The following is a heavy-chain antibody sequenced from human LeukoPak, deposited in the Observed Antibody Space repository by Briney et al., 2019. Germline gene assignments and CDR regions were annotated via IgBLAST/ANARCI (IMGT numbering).Heavy chain of an antibody. CDR1: GYTLTTYA. CDR3: ARAIPYGSGSYRRWFDP. V-gene: IGHV1-3*01. CDR2: INAGNGNI. D-gene: IGHD3-10*01. Sequence: ASVKVSCKTSGYTLTTYAIHWVRQAPGQRLEWMGWINAGNGNIKYSQKFQGRVTITADESTSTAYMELSSLRSEDTAVYYCARAIPYGSGSYRRWFDPWGQGTLVTVSS. J-gene: IGHJ5*02.